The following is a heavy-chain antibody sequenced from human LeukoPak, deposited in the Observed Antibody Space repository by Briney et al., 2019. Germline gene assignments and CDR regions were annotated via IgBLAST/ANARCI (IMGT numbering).Heavy chain of an antibody. J-gene: IGHJ5*02. CDR2: ISAYNGNT. CDR3: ARVLGGGSRSFWFDP. D-gene: IGHD2-15*01. CDR1: GYTFTSYG. Sequence: EASVKVSCKASGYTFTSYGISWVRQAPGQGLEWMGWISAYNGNTNYAQKLQGRVTMTTDTSTSTAYMELRSLRSDDTAVYYCARVLGGGSRSFWFDPWGQGTLVTVSS. V-gene: IGHV1-18*01.